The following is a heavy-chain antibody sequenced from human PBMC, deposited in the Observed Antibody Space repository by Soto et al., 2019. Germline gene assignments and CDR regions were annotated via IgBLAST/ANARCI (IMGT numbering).Heavy chain of an antibody. CDR3: ARDATVEVAADDY. CDR1: GFTFRSYH. J-gene: IGHJ4*02. CDR2: IDYGGDRT. D-gene: IGHD6-19*01. Sequence: EVQLLESGGDLVQPGGSLRLSCAGSGFTFRSYHMTWVRRPPGKGPEWVSSIDYGGDRTYYADSVRGRFTISRDNSKNTLYLQMNSLRDEDTAVYYCARDATVEVAADDYWGQGTLVTVSS. V-gene: IGHV3-23*01.